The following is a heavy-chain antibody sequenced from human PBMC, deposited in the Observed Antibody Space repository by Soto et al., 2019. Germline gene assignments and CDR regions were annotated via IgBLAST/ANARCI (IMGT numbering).Heavy chain of an antibody. D-gene: IGHD3-22*01. Sequence: GGSLRLSGLPSGFTFRGSLSTWDRQTPGKGLEWVATINADGSEKYYVGSMKGRFTISRDNAKNSLHLQMDSLRAEDTAVYWCARQVLYERSVYRPFDYWGQGILVTVSS. CDR3: ARQVLYERSVYRPFDY. V-gene: IGHV3-7*03. CDR1: GFTFRGSL. CDR2: INADGSEK. J-gene: IGHJ4*02.